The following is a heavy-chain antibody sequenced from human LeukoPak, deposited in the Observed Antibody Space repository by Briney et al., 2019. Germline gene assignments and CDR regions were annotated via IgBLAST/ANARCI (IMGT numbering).Heavy chain of an antibody. V-gene: IGHV3-21*01. CDR1: GFTFSSYS. Sequence: PEGSLRLSCAASGFTFSSYSMNWVRQAPGKGLEWVSSISSSSSYIYYADSVKGRFTISRDNAKNSLYLQMNSLRAEDTAVYYCARGQYDFWSGYSPGDYWGQGTLVTVSS. CDR2: ISSSSSYI. D-gene: IGHD3-3*01. CDR3: ARGQYDFWSGYSPGDY. J-gene: IGHJ4*02.